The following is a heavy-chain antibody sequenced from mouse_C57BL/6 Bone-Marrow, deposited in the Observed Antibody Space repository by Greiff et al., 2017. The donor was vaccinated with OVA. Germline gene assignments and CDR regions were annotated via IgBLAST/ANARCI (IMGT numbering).Heavy chain of an antibody. Sequence: VQLQESGPELVKPGASVKISCKASGYAFSSSWMNWVKQRPGKGLEWIGRIYPGDGDTNYNGKFKGKATLTADKSSSTAYMQLSSLTSEDSAVYFCARRGLWSGAMDYWGQGTSVTVSS. CDR3: ARRGLWSGAMDY. CDR1: GYAFSSSW. V-gene: IGHV1-82*01. D-gene: IGHD1-1*02. CDR2: IYPGDGDT. J-gene: IGHJ4*01.